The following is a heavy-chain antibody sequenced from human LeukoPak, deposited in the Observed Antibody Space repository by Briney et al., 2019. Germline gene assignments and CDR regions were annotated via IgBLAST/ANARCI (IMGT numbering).Heavy chain of an antibody. CDR1: GFTFSSYG. D-gene: IGHD3-9*01. CDR2: ISDSGGRT. Sequence: GGSLXLSCAASGFTFSSYGRSWVRQAPGKGLEWVSAISDSGGRTFYADSVKGRFTISRDNYKNTLYMQMNRQRGEDTGVYDXXXXTXXLRYFDWLLSTNFDYWRQGTLVTVSS. V-gene: IGHV3-23*01. CDR3: XXXTXXLRYFDWLLSTNFDY. J-gene: IGHJ4*02.